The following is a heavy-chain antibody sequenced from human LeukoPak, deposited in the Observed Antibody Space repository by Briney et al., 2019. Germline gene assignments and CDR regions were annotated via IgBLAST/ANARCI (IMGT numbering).Heavy chain of an antibody. CDR2: IKQDGSEK. CDR3: ARDGGYYYGSGNSYYFDY. D-gene: IGHD3-10*01. J-gene: IGHJ4*02. V-gene: IGHV3-7*03. Sequence: GGSLRLSCAASGFTFSSYWMSWVRQAPGKGLEWVANIKQDGSEKYYVDSVKGRFTISRDNAKNSLYLQMNSLRAVDTAVYYCARDGGYYYGSGNSYYFDYWGQGTLVTVSS. CDR1: GFTFSSYW.